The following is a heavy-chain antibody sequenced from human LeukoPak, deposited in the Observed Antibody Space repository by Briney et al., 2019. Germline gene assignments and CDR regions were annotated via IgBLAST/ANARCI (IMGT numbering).Heavy chain of an antibody. V-gene: IGHV4-61*02. CDR2: IYTSGST. CDR3: ARASAAAPFDY. J-gene: IGHJ4*02. CDR1: GGSISSGSYY. Sequence: SETLSLTCTVSGGSISSGSYYWSWIRQPAGKGLEWIGRIYTSGSTNYNPSLKSRVTISVDTSKNQFSLKLSSVTAADTAVYHCARASAAAPFDYWGQGTLVTVSS. D-gene: IGHD2-2*01.